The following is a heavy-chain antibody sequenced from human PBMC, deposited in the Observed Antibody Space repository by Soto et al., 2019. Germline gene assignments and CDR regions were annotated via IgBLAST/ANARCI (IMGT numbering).Heavy chain of an antibody. V-gene: IGHV5-51*01. D-gene: IGHD2-8*01. CDR3: ARGDSTDCSNGVCSFFYNHDMDV. CDR1: GYTFTDYW. CDR2: IYPGDSDT. J-gene: IGHJ6*02. Sequence: GESLKISCKGSGYTFTDYWIGWVRQLPGKGLEWMGIIYPGDSDTRYSPSFQGHVTITVDKSTSTAYLQWNTLKASDTAIYYCARGDSTDCSNGVCSFFYNHDMDVWGQGTTVTVSS.